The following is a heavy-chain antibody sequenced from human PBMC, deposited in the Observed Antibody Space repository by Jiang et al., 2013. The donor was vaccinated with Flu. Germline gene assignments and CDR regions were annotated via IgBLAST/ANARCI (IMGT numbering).Heavy chain of an antibody. J-gene: IGHJ5*02. V-gene: IGHV4-39*01. Sequence: GSISSSSYYWGWIRQPPGRGWSGLGVIYYMGGTYYNPSLKSRVTVSVDTSKNQFSLKLSSVTAADTAVYYCATTPGDYTDPGWFDPWGQGTLVTVSS. CDR1: GSISSSSYY. D-gene: IGHD4-17*01. CDR3: ATTPGDYTDPGWFDP. CDR2: IYYMGGT.